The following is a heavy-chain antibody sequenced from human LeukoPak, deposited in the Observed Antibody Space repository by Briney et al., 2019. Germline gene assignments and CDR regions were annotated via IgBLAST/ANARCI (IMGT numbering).Heavy chain of an antibody. D-gene: IGHD4-17*01. J-gene: IGHJ4*02. CDR2: IKQDGSEK. V-gene: IGHV3-7*01. Sequence: GGSLRLSCAASGFTFSSYWMSWVRQAPGKGLEWAANIKQDGSEKYYVDSVKGRFTISRDNAKNSLYLQMNSLRAEDTAVYHCASTQRLRKFDYWGQGTLVTVSS. CDR1: GFTFSSYW. CDR3: ASTQRLRKFDY.